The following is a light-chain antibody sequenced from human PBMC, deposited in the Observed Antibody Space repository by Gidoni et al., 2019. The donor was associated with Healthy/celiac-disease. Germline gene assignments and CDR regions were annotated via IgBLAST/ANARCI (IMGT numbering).Light chain of an antibody. CDR2: LGS. Sequence: DIVILQSPLSLPVTPGQPASISCRSSLSLLHSNGYNYLDWYLQKPGQSPQLLIYLGSNRASGVPDRFSGSGSGADFTLKISRVEAEDVGVYYCLQALQTPTFGQGTKLEIK. J-gene: IGKJ2*01. V-gene: IGKV2-28*01. CDR1: LSLLHSNGYNY. CDR3: LQALQTPT.